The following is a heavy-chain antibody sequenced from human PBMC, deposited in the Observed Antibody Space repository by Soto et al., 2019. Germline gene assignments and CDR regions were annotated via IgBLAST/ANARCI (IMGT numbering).Heavy chain of an antibody. V-gene: IGHV3-21*01. CDR1: GFTFSSYS. J-gene: IGHJ6*03. Sequence: GGSLRLSCAASGFTFSSYSMNWVRQAPGKGLEWVSSISSSSSHIYYADSVKGRFTISRDNAKNSLYLQMNSLRAEDTAVYYCARDPYYDFWSGYHLASYYYMDVWGKGTTVTVSS. D-gene: IGHD3-3*01. CDR2: ISSSSSHI. CDR3: ARDPYYDFWSGYHLASYYYMDV.